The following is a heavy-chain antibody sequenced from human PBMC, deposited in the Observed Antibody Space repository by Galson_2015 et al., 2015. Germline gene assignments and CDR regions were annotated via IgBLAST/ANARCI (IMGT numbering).Heavy chain of an antibody. CDR1: GFTFSSYA. D-gene: IGHD5-18*01. Sequence: SLRLSCAASGFTFSSYAMHWVRQAPGKGLEWVAVISYDGSNKYYADSVKGRFTISRDNSKNTLYLQMNSLRAEDTAVYYCARSGDVDTAMVYYFDYWGQGTLVTVSS. CDR3: ARSGDVDTAMVYYFDY. J-gene: IGHJ4*02. V-gene: IGHV3-30-3*01. CDR2: ISYDGSNK.